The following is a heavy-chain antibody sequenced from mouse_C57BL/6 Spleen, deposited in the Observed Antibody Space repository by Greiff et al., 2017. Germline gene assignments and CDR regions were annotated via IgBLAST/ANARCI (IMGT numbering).Heavy chain of an antibody. Sequence: EVQLVESEGGLVQPGSSMKLSCTASGFTFSDYYMAWVRQVPEKGLEWVANINYDGSSTYYLDSLKSRFIISRDNAKNILYLQMSSLKSEDTATYYCARDPYSRDWYFDVWGTGTTVTVSS. CDR1: GFTFSDYY. CDR3: ARDPYSRDWYFDV. D-gene: IGHD2-5*01. CDR2: INYDGSST. V-gene: IGHV5-16*01. J-gene: IGHJ1*03.